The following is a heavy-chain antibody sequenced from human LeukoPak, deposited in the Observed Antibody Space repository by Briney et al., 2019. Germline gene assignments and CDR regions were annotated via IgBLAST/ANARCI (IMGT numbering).Heavy chain of an antibody. CDR3: AKDREWRD. D-gene: IGHD3-3*01. Sequence: GGSLRLSCAASGFTFSSYAMSWVRQAPGKGLEWVSAISGSGGRTFYAVCVKGRFTISRDNSKNTLYLRINSLRAEDTAVYYCAKDREWRDCGQGTLVTVSS. V-gene: IGHV3-23*01. J-gene: IGHJ4*02. CDR2: ISGSGGRT. CDR1: GFTFSSYA.